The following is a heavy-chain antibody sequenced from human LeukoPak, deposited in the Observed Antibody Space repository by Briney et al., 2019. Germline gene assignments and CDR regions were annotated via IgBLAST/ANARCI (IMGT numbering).Heavy chain of an antibody. V-gene: IGHV1-2*02. J-gene: IGHJ4*02. CDR1: GYTFTGYY. CDR3: ARDYGDSGPFDY. D-gene: IGHD4-17*01. CDR2: INPNSGGT. Sequence: ASVKVSCKASGYTFTGYYMHWVRQAPGQGLEWMGWINPNSGGTNYAQTFRGRVTMTRDTSISTAYMELSRLRSDDTAVYYCARDYGDSGPFDYWGQGTLVTVSS.